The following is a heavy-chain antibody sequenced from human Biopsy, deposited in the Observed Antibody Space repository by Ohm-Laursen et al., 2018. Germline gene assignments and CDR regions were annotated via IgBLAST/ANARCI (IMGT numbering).Heavy chain of an antibody. D-gene: IGHD2-15*01. CDR1: KFTVRTNS. CDR3: ARGSGSGFYFDQ. CDR2: IYAGATT. Sequence: SLRLSCAASKFTVRTNSMSWVRLAPGKGLEWVSVIYAGATTYYPDSVKGRFTISRDNSRNTVYLQMDSLRGEDTAVYFCARGSGSGFYFDQWGQGTQVIVSS. J-gene: IGHJ4*02. V-gene: IGHV3-66*01.